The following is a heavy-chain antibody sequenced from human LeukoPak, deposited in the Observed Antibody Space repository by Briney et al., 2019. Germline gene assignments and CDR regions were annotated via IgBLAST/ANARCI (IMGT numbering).Heavy chain of an antibody. D-gene: IGHD3-22*01. CDR2: IYYSGST. J-gene: IGHJ6*02. V-gene: IGHV4-31*03. CDR3: ARGLYSSGLYGMDV. CDR1: GGSISSGGYY. Sequence: KPSQTLTLTCTVSGGSISSGGYYWSWIRQHPGKGLEWIGYIYYSGSTYYNPSLKSRVTISVDTSKNQFSLKLSSVTAADTAVYYCARGLYSSGLYGMDVWGQGTTVTVSS.